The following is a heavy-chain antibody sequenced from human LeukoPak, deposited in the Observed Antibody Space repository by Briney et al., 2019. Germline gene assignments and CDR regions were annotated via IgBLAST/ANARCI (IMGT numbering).Heavy chain of an antibody. V-gene: IGHV1-18*01. CDR2: ISAYNGNT. CDR3: ARDGTFYSGSYSYYFDY. D-gene: IGHD1-26*01. Sequence: GASVKVSCKASGYTFTSYGISWVRQAPGQGLEWMGWISAYNGNTNYAQKLQGRVTMTTDTSTSTVYMELRSLRSDDTAVYYCARDGTFYSGSYSYYFDYWGQGTLVTVS. J-gene: IGHJ4*02. CDR1: GYTFTSYG.